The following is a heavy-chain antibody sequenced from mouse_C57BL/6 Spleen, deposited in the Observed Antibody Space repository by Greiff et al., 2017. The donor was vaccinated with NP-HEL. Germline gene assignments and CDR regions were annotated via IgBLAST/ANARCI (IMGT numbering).Heavy chain of an antibody. D-gene: IGHD2-3*01. CDR3: ARRGDGYYLAY. CDR2: IDPSDSET. Sequence: VQLQQPGAELVRPGSSVKLSCKASGYTFTSYWMHWVKQRPIQGLEWIGNIDPSDSETHYNQKFKDKATLTVDKSSSTAYMQLSSLTSEDSAVYYGARRGDGYYLAYWGQGTLVTVSA. CDR1: GYTFTSYW. J-gene: IGHJ3*01. V-gene: IGHV1-52*01.